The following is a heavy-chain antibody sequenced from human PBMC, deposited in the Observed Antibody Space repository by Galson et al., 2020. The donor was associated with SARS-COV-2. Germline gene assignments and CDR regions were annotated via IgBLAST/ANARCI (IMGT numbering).Heavy chain of an antibody. CDR2: IYTSGST. V-gene: IGHV4-4*07. CDR1: GGSISSYY. CDR3: ARTKGGAVAVAFDI. J-gene: IGHJ3*02. Sequence: SETVSLTCTVSGGSISSYYWSWIRQPAGKGLEWIGRIYTSGSTNYNPSLKSRVTMSVDTSKNQFSLKLSSVTAADTAVYYCARTKGGAVAVAFDIWGQGTMVTVSS. D-gene: IGHD6-19*01.